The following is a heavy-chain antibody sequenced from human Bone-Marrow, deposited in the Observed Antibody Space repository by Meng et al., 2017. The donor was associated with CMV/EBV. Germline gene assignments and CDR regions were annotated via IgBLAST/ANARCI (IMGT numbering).Heavy chain of an antibody. CDR2: INPNSGGT. J-gene: IGHJ4*02. CDR1: GYTFTGYY. D-gene: IGHD3-10*01. Sequence: ASVKVSCKAAGYTFTGYYMHWVRQAPGQGLEWMGWINPNSGGTNYAQKFQGRVTMTRDTSISTAYMELSRLRSDDTAVYYCARDHALWFGESPPDYWGQGTLVTVSS. CDR3: ARDHALWFGESPPDY. V-gene: IGHV1-2*02.